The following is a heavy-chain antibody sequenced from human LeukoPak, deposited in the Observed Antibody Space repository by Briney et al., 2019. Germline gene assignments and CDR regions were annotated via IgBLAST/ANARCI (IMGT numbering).Heavy chain of an antibody. CDR2: INLNSGGT. V-gene: IGHV1-2*02. Sequence: ASVKVSCKASGYTFTAYYMRWVRQAPGQGLEWMGWINLNSGGTNSAQKFQGRVTMTRDTSISAAYMELSRLGSDDTAVYYCARVAGGDWYYFDFWGQGTLVTVSS. D-gene: IGHD2-21*02. CDR1: GYTFTAYY. J-gene: IGHJ4*02. CDR3: ARVAGGDWYYFDF.